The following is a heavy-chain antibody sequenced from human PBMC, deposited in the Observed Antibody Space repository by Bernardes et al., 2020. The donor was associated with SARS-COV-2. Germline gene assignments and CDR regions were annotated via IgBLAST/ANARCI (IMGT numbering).Heavy chain of an antibody. CDR2: LNGDGSST. D-gene: IGHD6-19*01. V-gene: IGHV3-74*01. J-gene: IGHJ5*02. CDR3: ARGGYSSGWKYNWFDP. Sequence: GGSLRLSCAASGFTFSSYWMHWVRQGPGKGLVWVSRLNGDGSSTTYADSVKGRFTISRDNAKNTLFLQMNSLRAEDTGLYYCARGGYSSGWKYNWFDPWGQGTLVIVSS. CDR1: GFTFSSYW.